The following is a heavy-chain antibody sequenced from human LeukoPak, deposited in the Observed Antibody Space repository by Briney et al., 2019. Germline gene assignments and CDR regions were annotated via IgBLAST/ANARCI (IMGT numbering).Heavy chain of an antibody. V-gene: IGHV3-33*06. CDR2: IWYDGSNK. J-gene: IGHJ6*03. CDR1: GFTFSSYG. D-gene: IGHD1-26*01. CDR3: AKGASGSYYETYYYYMDV. Sequence: GKSLRLSCAASGFTFSSYGMHWVRQAPGKGLEWVAAIWYDGSNKYYADSVKGRFTISRDNSKNTLYLQMNSLRAEDTAVYYCAKGASGSYYETYYYYMDVWGKGTTVTVSS.